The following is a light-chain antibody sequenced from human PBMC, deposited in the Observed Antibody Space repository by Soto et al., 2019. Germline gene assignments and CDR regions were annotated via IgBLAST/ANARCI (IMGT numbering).Light chain of an antibody. CDR2: DVS. Sequence: QSALTQPASVSRSPGQSITISCTGTSSDIGAYNYVSWYQQHPGKAPKLMIYDVSNRPSGVSDRFSGSKSGNTASLTISGLQAEDEADYYCISFTSSNTGVFGGGTQLTVL. V-gene: IGLV2-14*03. J-gene: IGLJ2*01. CDR3: ISFTSSNTGV. CDR1: SSDIGAYNY.